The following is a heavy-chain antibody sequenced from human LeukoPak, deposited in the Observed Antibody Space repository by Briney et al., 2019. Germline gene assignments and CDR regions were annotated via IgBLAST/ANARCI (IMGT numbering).Heavy chain of an antibody. CDR1: GCTFSSYA. D-gene: IGHD3-10*01. V-gene: IGHV3-23*01. CDR2: ISGSGGST. Sequence: GSLRLSCAASGCTFSSYAMSWVRQAPGKGLEWVAAISGSGGSTYYADSVKGGFTIASNNSKNTLLLQMNMLSADATAVYYCANFREMVRGAWGQGTLVTVSS. J-gene: IGHJ1*01. CDR3: ANFREMVRGA.